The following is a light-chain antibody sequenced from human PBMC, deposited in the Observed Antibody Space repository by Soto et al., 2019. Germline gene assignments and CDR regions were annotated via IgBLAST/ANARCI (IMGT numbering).Light chain of an antibody. CDR1: QDSSNY. Sequence: DIQMTQSPSSLSASVGDRVTITCQASQDSSNYSTWYQQNPGKAPKLLIFDASNVETGVPSRFSGSGSGTDFTFTLHSLQPEDAATYYCRPYEDLPLTFGGGTKVGIK. J-gene: IGKJ4*01. V-gene: IGKV1-33*01. CDR2: DAS. CDR3: RPYEDLPLT.